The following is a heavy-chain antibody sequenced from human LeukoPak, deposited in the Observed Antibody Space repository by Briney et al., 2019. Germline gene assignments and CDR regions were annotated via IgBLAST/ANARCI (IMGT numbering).Heavy chain of an antibody. V-gene: IGHV5-51*01. Sequence: GESLKISCKVSGFTFTTYWIGWVRQMPGKGLEWMGIIYPGDSDTRYSPSFQGQVTFSADKSISTAYLQWSSLKASDTAMYFCASRSVVTQVDAFDIWGQGPMVTVSS. D-gene: IGHD2-21*02. CDR3: ASRSVVTQVDAFDI. CDR1: GFTFTTYW. CDR2: IYPGDSDT. J-gene: IGHJ3*02.